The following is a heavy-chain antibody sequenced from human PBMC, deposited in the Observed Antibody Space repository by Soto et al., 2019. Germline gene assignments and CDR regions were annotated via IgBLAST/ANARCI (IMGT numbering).Heavy chain of an antibody. D-gene: IGHD3-3*01. CDR2: IHDSGST. V-gene: IGHV4-59*01. J-gene: IGHJ4*02. CDR3: ARGLRLYYFDY. CDR1: GDSSSPYF. Sequence: QVQLQESGPGLVKPSETLSLTCTVSGDSSSPYFWSWIRQSPGKGLEWIGYIHDSGSTSHNPSLRSRVTVSIDTSKNQFSLKLSSITAADTAMYYCARGLRLYYFDYWGQGTLVTVSS.